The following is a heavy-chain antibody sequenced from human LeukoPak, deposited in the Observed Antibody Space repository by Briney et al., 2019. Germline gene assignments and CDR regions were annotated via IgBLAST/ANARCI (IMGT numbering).Heavy chain of an antibody. CDR2: ISGSGGST. Sequence: PGGSLRLSCAASGFTFGSYAMSWVRQAPGKGLEWVSAISGSGGSTYYADSVEGRFTISRDNSKNTLYLQMNSLRAEDTAVYYCATQLELLYYFDYWGQGTLVTVSS. D-gene: IGHD1-7*01. CDR3: ATQLELLYYFDY. V-gene: IGHV3-23*01. CDR1: GFTFGSYA. J-gene: IGHJ4*02.